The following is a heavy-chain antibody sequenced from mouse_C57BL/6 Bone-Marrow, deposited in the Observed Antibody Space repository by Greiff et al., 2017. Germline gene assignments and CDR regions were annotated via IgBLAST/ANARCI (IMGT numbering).Heavy chain of an antibody. Sequence: QVQLQQPGAELVMPGASVKLSCKASGYTFTSYWMHWVKQRPGQGLEWIGEIDPSDSYTNYNQKFKGKSTLTVDKSSSTAYMQLSSLTSEDSAVYYCARRNYGSPDYWGQGTTLTVSS. CDR3: ARRNYGSPDY. J-gene: IGHJ2*01. D-gene: IGHD1-1*01. CDR2: IDPSDSYT. CDR1: GYTFTSYW. V-gene: IGHV1-69*01.